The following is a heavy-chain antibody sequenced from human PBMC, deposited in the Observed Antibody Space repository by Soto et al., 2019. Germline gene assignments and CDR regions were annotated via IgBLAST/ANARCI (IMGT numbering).Heavy chain of an antibody. D-gene: IGHD1-26*01. Sequence: GGSLRLSCAASGFTFSSYSMNWVRQAPGKGLEWVSSISSSSSYIYYADSVKGRFTISRDNAKNSLYLQMNSLRAEDTAVYYCARDRWELLGGYYYYGMDVWGQGTTAPVSS. J-gene: IGHJ6*02. CDR1: GFTFSSYS. CDR3: ARDRWELLGGYYYYGMDV. CDR2: ISSSSSYI. V-gene: IGHV3-21*01.